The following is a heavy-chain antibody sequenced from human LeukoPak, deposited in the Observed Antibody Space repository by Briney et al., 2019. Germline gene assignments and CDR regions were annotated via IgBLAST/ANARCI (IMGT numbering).Heavy chain of an antibody. D-gene: IGHD5-24*01. CDR3: ARDGSPEMATANFDY. Sequence: PGGSLRLSCAASGFTFSGYYMSWTRQAPGKGLEWVSYISSSGSTIYYADSVKGRFTISRDNAKNSLYLQMNSLRAEDTAVYYCARDGSPEMATANFDYWGQGTLVTVSS. CDR1: GFTFSGYY. CDR2: ISSSGSTI. J-gene: IGHJ4*02. V-gene: IGHV3-11*01.